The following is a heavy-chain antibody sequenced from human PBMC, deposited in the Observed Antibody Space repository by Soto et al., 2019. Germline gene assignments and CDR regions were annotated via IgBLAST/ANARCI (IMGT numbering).Heavy chain of an antibody. Sequence: ASVKVSCKASGFTFTSSAVQWVRQARGQRLEWIGWIVVGSGNTNYAQKFQERVTITRDMSTSTAYMELSSLRSEDTAVYYCAAEVGTIFGVAYWGQGTLVTVSS. CDR2: IVVGSGNT. CDR3: AAEVGTIFGVAY. J-gene: IGHJ4*02. D-gene: IGHD3-3*01. CDR1: GFTFTSSA. V-gene: IGHV1-58*01.